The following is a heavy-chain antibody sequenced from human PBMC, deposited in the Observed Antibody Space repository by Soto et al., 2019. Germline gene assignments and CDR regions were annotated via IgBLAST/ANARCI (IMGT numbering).Heavy chain of an antibody. CDR1: GFAVITNY. CDR2: LYGGGTT. J-gene: IGHJ6*02. CDR3: ARAGGYSRTTPNPRAYDMDV. D-gene: IGHD6-13*01. V-gene: IGHV3-66*01. Sequence: PGGSLRLSCAASGFAVITNYMSWVLQAPGKGLEWVSVLYGGGTTYYADSVKGRFTISRDNSKNTLYLQMSSLRVEDTAVYYCARAGGYSRTTPNPRAYDMDVWGQGT.